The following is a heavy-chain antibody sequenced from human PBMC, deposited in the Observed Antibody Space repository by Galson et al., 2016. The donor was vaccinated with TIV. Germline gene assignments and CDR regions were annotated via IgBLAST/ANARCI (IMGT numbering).Heavy chain of an antibody. V-gene: IGHV1-69*13. CDR3: ARTDTLKNYYDSSGYYPF. CDR2: IISIFRTT. Sequence: SVKVSCKASANTFISYAITWVRQAPGQGLEWMGGIISIFRTTQYAQKFQGRDTITADESMSTAYMELSSLRSDDTAVYYCARTDTLKNYYDSSGYYPFWGQGTLVTVSS. J-gene: IGHJ4*02. D-gene: IGHD3-22*01. CDR1: ANTFISYA.